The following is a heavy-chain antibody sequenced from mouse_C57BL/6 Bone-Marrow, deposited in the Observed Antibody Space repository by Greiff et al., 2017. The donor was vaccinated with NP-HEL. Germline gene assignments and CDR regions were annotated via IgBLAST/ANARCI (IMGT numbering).Heavy chain of an antibody. CDR3: TRRVYYGYDYAMDY. J-gene: IGHJ4*01. Sequence: EVQGVESGEGLVKPGGSLKLSCAASGFTFSSYAMSWVRQTPEKRLEWVAYISSGGDYIYYADTVKGRFTISRDNVRNTLYLQMSSLKSEDTAMYYCTRRVYYGYDYAMDYWGQGTSVTVSS. V-gene: IGHV5-9-1*02. D-gene: IGHD2-2*01. CDR2: ISSGGDYI. CDR1: GFTFSSYA.